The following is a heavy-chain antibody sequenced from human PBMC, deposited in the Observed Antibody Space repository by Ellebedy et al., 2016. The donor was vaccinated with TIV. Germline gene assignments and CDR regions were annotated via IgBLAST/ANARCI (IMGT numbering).Heavy chain of an antibody. D-gene: IGHD3-16*02. J-gene: IGHJ4*02. Sequence: KFQGRVTITRDTSASTAYMELSSLRSEDTAVYYCARWDYVWGSYRLGPFDYWGQGTLVTVSS. CDR3: ARWDYVWGSYRLGPFDY. V-gene: IGHV1-3*01.